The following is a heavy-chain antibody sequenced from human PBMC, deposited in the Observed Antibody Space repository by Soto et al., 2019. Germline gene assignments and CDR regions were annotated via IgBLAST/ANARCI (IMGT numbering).Heavy chain of an antibody. V-gene: IGHV1-69*12. CDR2: IVPIVDTS. CDR1: GGTFSSYA. CDR3: VRLVAIPGYPDN. D-gene: IGHD5-12*01. Sequence: QVQLVQSGAEVRQPASSVKVSCKTSGGTFSSYAISWVRQAPGQGLEWMGGIVPIVDTSTYAQKFQGRVTITADESTSTVSMEPSSLRSDDTAVYYCVRLVAIPGYPDNWGQGTLVTVSS. J-gene: IGHJ4*02.